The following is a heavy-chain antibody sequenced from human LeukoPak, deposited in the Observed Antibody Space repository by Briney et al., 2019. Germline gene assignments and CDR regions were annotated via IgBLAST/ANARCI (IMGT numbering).Heavy chain of an antibody. D-gene: IGHD1-26*01. J-gene: IGHJ2*01. CDR3: AKVGQGEWFFDL. CDR1: GFVFSNYW. CDR2: IKTDGSTI. V-gene: IGHV3-74*01. Sequence: GGSLRLSCAASGFVFSNYWMHWVRQAPGKGLVWVSRIKTDGSTITYADSVKGRFTISRDNAMNTLYLQMNSLGAEDTAVYYCAKVGQGEWFFDLWGRGTLVTVSS.